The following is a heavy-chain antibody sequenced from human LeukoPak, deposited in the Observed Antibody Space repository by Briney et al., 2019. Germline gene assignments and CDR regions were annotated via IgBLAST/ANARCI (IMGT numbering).Heavy chain of an antibody. J-gene: IGHJ4*02. CDR1: GFTFDDYA. Sequence: PGGSLRLSCAASGFTFDDYAMHWVRQAPGKGLEWVSGISWNSGSIGYADSVKGRFTISRDNAKNSLYLQMNSLRAEDMALYYCARDGGSSWYFDYWGQGTLVTVSS. CDR2: ISWNSGSI. CDR3: ARDGGSSWYFDY. V-gene: IGHV3-9*03. D-gene: IGHD6-13*01.